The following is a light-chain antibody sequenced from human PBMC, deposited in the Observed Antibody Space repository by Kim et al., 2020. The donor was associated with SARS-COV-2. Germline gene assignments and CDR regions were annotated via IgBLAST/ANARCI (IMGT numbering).Light chain of an antibody. CDR2: DVS. CDR1: SSDIGISDY. CDR3: ASYTSTYTWV. V-gene: IGLV2-14*03. J-gene: IGLJ3*02. Sequence: QSALTQPASVSGSPGQSITISCTGTSSDIGISDYVSWSQQHPGKAPKLMIYDVSKRPPGVSDRFSGSKSGNTASLTISGLQAEDEADYYCASYTSTYTWVFGVGTQLTVL.